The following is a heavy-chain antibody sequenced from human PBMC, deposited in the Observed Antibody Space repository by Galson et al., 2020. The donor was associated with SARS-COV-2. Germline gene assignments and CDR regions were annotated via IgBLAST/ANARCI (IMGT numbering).Heavy chain of an antibody. CDR2: IYTSGST. Sequence: SETLSLTCTVSGGSISSGSYYWSWIRPPAGRGLEWIGRIYTSGSTNYHPSPKSRVTISVDPSKNQFSLKLSSVTAADTAVYYCARHPAHYGSWSYICYYYGIDVWGQGTTVTVSS. J-gene: IGHJ6*02. D-gene: IGHD3-10*01. CDR3: ARHPAHYGSWSYICYYYGIDV. V-gene: IGHV4-61*02. CDR1: GGSISSGSYY.